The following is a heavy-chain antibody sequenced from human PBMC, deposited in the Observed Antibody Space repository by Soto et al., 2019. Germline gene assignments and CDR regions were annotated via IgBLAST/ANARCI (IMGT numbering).Heavy chain of an antibody. V-gene: IGHV3-21*06. Sequence: PGGSLRLSCAVSGFTFSRYSMNWVRQAPGKGLEWVSSISSTTNYIYYGDSMKGRFTISRDNAKNSLYLEMNSLRAEDTAVYYCARESEDFTSNFDYWGQGTLVTVSA. J-gene: IGHJ4*02. CDR1: GFTFSRYS. CDR2: ISSTTNYI. CDR3: ARESEDFTSNFDY.